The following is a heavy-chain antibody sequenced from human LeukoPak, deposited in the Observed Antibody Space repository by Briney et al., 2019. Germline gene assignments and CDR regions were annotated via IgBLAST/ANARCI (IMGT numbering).Heavy chain of an antibody. J-gene: IGHJ3*01. CDR3: TRGSYFHDESAFDV. Sequence: PGGSLRLSCAASGFTFSSYAMSWVRQAPGKGLEWVSAISGSGGSTYYADSVRGRFTISRDNSKNTLYLQMNSLRAEDTAVYYCTRGSYFHDESAFDVWGQGTMVTVSS. V-gene: IGHV3-23*01. CDR2: ISGSGGST. CDR1: GFTFSSYA. D-gene: IGHD3-10*01.